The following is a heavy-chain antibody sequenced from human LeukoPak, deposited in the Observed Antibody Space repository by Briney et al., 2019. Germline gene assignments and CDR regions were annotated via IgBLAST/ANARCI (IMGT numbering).Heavy chain of an antibody. CDR2: IKQDGSEK. CDR1: GFTFSSYW. CDR3: ARTDQHLDDAFDI. D-gene: IGHD2-21*01. J-gene: IGHJ3*02. V-gene: IGHV3-7*01. Sequence: GGSLRLSCAASGFTFSSYWMSWVRQAPGKGLEWVANIKQDGSEKYYVDSVKGRFTISRDNAKNSLYLQMNSLRAEDTAVYYCARTDQHLDDAFDIWGQGTMVTVSS.